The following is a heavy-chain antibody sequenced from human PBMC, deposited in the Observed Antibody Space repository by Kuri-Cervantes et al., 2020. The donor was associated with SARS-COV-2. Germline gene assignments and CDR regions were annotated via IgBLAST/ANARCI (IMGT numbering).Heavy chain of an antibody. CDR1: GGSISSGDYY. V-gene: IGHV4-30-4*01. D-gene: IGHD3-3*01. J-gene: IGHJ6*02. CDR3: ARRVPPWYDFWSGYYGMDV. CDR2: IYYSGST. Sequence: SCTVSGGSISSGDYYWSWIRQPPGKGLEWIGYIYYSGSTYYNPSLKSRVTISVDTSKNQFSLKLSSVTAADTAVYYCARRVPPWYDFWSGYYGMDVWGQGTTVTVSS.